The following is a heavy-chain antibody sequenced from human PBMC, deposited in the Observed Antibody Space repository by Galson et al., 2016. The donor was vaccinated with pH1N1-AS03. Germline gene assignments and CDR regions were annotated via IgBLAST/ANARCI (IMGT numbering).Heavy chain of an antibody. CDR3: ARVPRLWSGFDS. CDR2: IYWTEGK. J-gene: IGHJ4*02. D-gene: IGHD3-3*01. Sequence: PALVKPTQTLTLTCTFSGFSLTTRGVGVGWIRQPPGKALEWLALIYWTEGKHYSPSLQSRLAITMDTSKNHLLLTMTNMDPVDTGTYYCARVPRLWSGFDSWGQGTLVTVSS. CDR1: GFSLTTRGVG. V-gene: IGHV2-5*01.